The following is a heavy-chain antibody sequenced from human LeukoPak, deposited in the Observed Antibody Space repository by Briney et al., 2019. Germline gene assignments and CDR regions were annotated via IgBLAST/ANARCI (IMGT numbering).Heavy chain of an antibody. D-gene: IGHD6-6*01. Sequence: SETLSLTCTVSGGSISSGSYYWNWIRQPAGKGLEWIGRIYTSGSTNYNPSLKSRVTISVDTSKNQFSLKLSSVTAADTAVYYCARAGMAARRFWFDPWGQGTLVTVSS. CDR1: GGSISSGSYY. V-gene: IGHV4-61*02. CDR3: ARAGMAARRFWFDP. CDR2: IYTSGST. J-gene: IGHJ5*02.